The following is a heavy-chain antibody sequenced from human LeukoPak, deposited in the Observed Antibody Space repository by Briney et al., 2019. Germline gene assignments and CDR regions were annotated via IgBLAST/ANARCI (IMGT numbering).Heavy chain of an antibody. CDR1: GGSFSGYY. Sequence: PSETLSLTCAVYGGSFSGYYWSWIRQPPGKGLEWIGEINHSGSTNYNPSLKSRVTISVDTSKNQFSLKLSSVTAADTAVYYCARGRDIVVVPAALSSKYYMDVWGKATTVTVSS. CDR3: ARGRDIVVVPAALSSKYYMDV. V-gene: IGHV4-34*01. J-gene: IGHJ6*03. CDR2: INHSGST. D-gene: IGHD2-2*01.